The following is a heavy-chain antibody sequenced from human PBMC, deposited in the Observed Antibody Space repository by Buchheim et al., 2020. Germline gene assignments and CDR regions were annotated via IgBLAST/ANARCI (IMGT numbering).Heavy chain of an antibody. CDR1: GFTFSNYM. CDR3: TRYHYCSGGGCYYHGMDV. V-gene: IGHV3-7*01. J-gene: IGHJ6*02. CDR2: IGPDGSDR. D-gene: IGHD2-15*01. Sequence: VQLVETGGGVVQPGRSLRLSCAASGFTFSNYMMTWVRQAPGKGLEWVANIGPDGSDRNYVDSVKGRLTISRDNDKNSLFLQMNSLRSEDTALYYCTRYHYCSGGGCYYHGMDVWGQGTT.